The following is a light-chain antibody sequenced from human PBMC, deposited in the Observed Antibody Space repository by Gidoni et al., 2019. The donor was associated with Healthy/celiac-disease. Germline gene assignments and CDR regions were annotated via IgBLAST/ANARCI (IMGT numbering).Light chain of an antibody. Sequence: SYELTQPPSVPVSPGPTARITCSGDALPKQYAYWYQQKPGQAPVLVIYKDSESPSGFPERFSGSSSGTTVTLTISGVQAEDEADYYCQSADSSGTYRVFGGGTKLTVL. CDR2: KDS. CDR3: QSADSSGTYRV. J-gene: IGLJ2*01. V-gene: IGLV3-25*03. CDR1: ALPKQY.